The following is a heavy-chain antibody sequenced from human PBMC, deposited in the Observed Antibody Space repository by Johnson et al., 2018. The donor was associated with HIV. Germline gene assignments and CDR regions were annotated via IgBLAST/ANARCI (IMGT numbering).Heavy chain of an antibody. CDR3: ARASALES. CDR2: IRYDGSNK. Sequence: VQLVESGGELVRPGGSLRLSCAASGFTFSSYWMSWVRQAPGKGLEWVAFIRYDGSNKYYADSVKGRFTISRDNSRNTLYLQMGSLRPEDMAVYYCARASALESWGQGTMVTVSS. J-gene: IGHJ3*02. CDR1: GFTFSSYW. V-gene: IGHV3-30*02.